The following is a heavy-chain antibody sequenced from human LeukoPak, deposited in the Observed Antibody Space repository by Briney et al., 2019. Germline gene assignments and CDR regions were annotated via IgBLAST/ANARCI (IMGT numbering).Heavy chain of an antibody. D-gene: IGHD3-16*01. V-gene: IGHV1-2*02. CDR3: ARSQFRTTNSGAWGFRP. CDR2: INPNNGGT. CDR1: GYTLSDYY. J-gene: IGHJ1*01. Sequence: ASVKVSCKASGYTLSDYYLHWMRQVPGQRPEWMAWINPNNGGTKIAQKFQGRVVMTRDTSINTAYMQVSSLRPDDTAVYYCARSQFRTTNSGAWGFRPWGQGTLVTVTS.